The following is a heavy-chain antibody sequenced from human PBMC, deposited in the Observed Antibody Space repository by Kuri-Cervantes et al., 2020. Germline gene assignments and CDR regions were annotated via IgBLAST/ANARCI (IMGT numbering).Heavy chain of an antibody. CDR3: ARVVFRYYYDSSAQLGNWFDP. Sequence: ESLKISCTVSGGSISSYYWSWIRQPPGKGLEWIGYIYYSGSTYYNPSLKSRVTIPVDTSKNQFSLKLSSVTAADTAVYYCARVVFRYYYDSSAQLGNWFDPWGQGTLVTVSS. D-gene: IGHD3-22*01. CDR1: GGSISSYY. V-gene: IGHV4-59*08. CDR2: IYYSGST. J-gene: IGHJ5*02.